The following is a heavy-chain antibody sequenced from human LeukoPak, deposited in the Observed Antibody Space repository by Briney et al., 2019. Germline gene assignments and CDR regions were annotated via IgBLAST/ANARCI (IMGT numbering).Heavy chain of an antibody. Sequence: GGSLRLSCAASGFTFSSYAMSWVRQAPGKGLEWVSAISGSGGSTYYADSVKGRFTISRDNSKNTLYLQMNSLRAEDTAVYYCGGAPSLYYFDYWGQGTLVTVSS. V-gene: IGHV3-23*01. J-gene: IGHJ4*02. CDR1: GFTFSSYA. D-gene: IGHD3-10*01. CDR3: GGAPSLYYFDY. CDR2: ISGSGGST.